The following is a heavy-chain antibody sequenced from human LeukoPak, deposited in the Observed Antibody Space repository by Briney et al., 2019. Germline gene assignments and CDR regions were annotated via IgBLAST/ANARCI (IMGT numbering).Heavy chain of an antibody. Sequence: SETLSLTCTASGGSISSYYWSWIRQPPGKGLEWIGYIYYSGSTNYNPSLKSRVTISVDTSKNQFSLKLSSVTAADTAVYYCARARRDGYNSPWGQGTLVTVSS. J-gene: IGHJ5*02. D-gene: IGHD5-24*01. CDR1: GGSISSYY. CDR2: IYYSGST. CDR3: ARARRDGYNSP. V-gene: IGHV4-59*01.